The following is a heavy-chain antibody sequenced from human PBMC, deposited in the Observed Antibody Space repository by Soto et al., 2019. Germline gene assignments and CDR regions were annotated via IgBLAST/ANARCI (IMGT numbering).Heavy chain of an antibody. CDR3: ARRYGYSFDY. Sequence: SETLSLTCTVSGASISRYYWSWIRQSPGKGLEWIGYLYYSGSTNYNPSLKSRVTISVDTSKNQFSLKLSSVTAADTAVYYCARRYGYSFDYWGQGTLVTVSS. D-gene: IGHD6-13*01. CDR1: GASISRYY. J-gene: IGHJ4*02. V-gene: IGHV4-59*08. CDR2: LYYSGST.